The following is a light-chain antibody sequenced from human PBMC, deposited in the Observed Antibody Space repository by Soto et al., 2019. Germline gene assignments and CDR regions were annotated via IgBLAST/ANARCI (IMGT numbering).Light chain of an antibody. Sequence: DIQMTQSPSSVSASLGDRATITCRSSQGISSWLAWYQQKPGQATTLLSYAASSLQSGVPSRFSGSGSGTDFTLTISSVEAEDFATYYCQQANSFPWTFGQGTKVEIK. CDR2: AAS. CDR3: QQANSFPWT. CDR1: QGISSW. V-gene: IGKV1-12*01. J-gene: IGKJ1*01.